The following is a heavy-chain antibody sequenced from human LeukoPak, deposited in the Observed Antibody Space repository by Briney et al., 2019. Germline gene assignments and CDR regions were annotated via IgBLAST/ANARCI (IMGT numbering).Heavy chain of an antibody. CDR2: INPNSGGT. CDR1: GYTFTGYY. V-gene: IGHV1-2*02. J-gene: IGHJ5*02. CDR3: AREKYYYGSGSYSRKPFDP. Sequence: ASVKVSCKASGYTFTGYYMHWVRQAPGQGLEWMGWINPNSGGTNYAQKFQGRVTMTRDTSISTAYMELSRLRSDDTAVYYCAREKYYYGSGSYSRKPFDPWGQGTLVTVSS. D-gene: IGHD3-10*01.